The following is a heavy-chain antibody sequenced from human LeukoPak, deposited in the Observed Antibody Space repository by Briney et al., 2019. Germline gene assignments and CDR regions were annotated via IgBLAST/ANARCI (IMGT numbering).Heavy chain of an antibody. Sequence: PSETLSLTCTVSGGSISSYYWSWIRQPPGKGLEWIGYIYYSGSTNYNPSLKSRVTISVDTSKNQFSLKLSSVTAADTAVYYCASQSSGWYDFAFGIWGQGTMVTVSS. V-gene: IGHV4-59*08. J-gene: IGHJ3*02. CDR1: GGSISSYY. D-gene: IGHD6-19*01. CDR3: ASQSSGWYDFAFGI. CDR2: IYYSGST.